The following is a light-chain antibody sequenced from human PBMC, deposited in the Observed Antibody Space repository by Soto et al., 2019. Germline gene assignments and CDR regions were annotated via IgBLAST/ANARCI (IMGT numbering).Light chain of an antibody. J-gene: IGKJ3*01. Sequence: DIQMTQSPSTLSASVGDKVTITCRASQSISSWLAWYQQKPGKAPKLLIYKASTLESGVPSNFSGSGSGTEFTLSISSLQPEDFAVYYCQQYGTSPSTFGPGTKVDIK. CDR1: QSISSW. CDR3: QQYGTSPST. CDR2: KAS. V-gene: IGKV1-5*03.